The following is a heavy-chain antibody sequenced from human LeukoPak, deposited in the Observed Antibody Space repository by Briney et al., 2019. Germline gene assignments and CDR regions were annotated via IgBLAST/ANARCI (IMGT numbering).Heavy chain of an antibody. CDR3: AGHSSSWSGHSSSWYSTPRDSPYYMDV. V-gene: IGHV1-58*01. CDR1: GFTFTGSA. J-gene: IGHJ6*03. CDR2: IVVGIGNT. Sequence: GTSVKVSCKASGFTFTGSAVQWVRQARGQRLEWIGGIVVGIGNTNYAQKFQERVTITRDMSTNTAYMELSSLRSEDTAVYYCAGHSSSWSGHSSSWYSTPRDSPYYMDVWGKGTTVTVSS. D-gene: IGHD6-13*01.